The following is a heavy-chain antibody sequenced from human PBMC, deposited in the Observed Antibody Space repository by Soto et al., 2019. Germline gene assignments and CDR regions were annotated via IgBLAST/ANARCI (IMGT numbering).Heavy chain of an antibody. J-gene: IGHJ2*01. V-gene: IGHV3-74*01. CDR3: VREFGGGILPIDL. CDR2: INPDGTNT. Sequence: EVQLVESGGGLVQPGGSLRLSCAASGFSSSSYWMHWVRQVPGKGLAWVARINPDGTNTNYADSVKGRCTISRDNAQNMMFVQMNNLRDEDTAVYYCVREFGGGILPIDLWGRGTPVAVSS. D-gene: IGHD3-3*01. CDR1: GFSSSSYW.